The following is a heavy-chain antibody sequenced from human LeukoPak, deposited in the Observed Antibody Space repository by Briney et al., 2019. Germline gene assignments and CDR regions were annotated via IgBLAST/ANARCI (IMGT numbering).Heavy chain of an antibody. Sequence: TGGSLRLSCAASGVTFSSYAMSWVRRAPGKGLEWVSAISASGETPYYADSVKCRFTISRDNFKNTLYLQMNSLRAGDTAVYYCAKRRYCSSTNCHDFDYWGQGTLVTLSS. CDR1: GVTFSSYA. V-gene: IGHV3-23*01. D-gene: IGHD2-2*01. CDR3: AKRRYCSSTNCHDFDY. J-gene: IGHJ4*02. CDR2: ISASGETP.